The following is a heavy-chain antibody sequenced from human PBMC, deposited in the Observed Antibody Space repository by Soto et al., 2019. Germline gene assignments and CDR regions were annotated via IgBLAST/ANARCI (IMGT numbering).Heavy chain of an antibody. Sequence: QVQLQQWGAGLLKPSETLSLTCAVYGGSFSGYYWSWIRQPPGKGLEWIGEINHSGSTNYNPSLKSRVXXSXDKXKNQFSLKLSSVTAADTAVYYCARGYSSGLYYFDYWGQGTLVTVSS. CDR2: INHSGST. V-gene: IGHV4-34*01. D-gene: IGHD6-19*01. CDR1: GGSFSGYY. J-gene: IGHJ4*02. CDR3: ARGYSSGLYYFDY.